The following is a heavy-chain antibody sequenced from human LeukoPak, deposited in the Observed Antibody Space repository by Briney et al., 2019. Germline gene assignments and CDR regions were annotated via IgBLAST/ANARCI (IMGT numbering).Heavy chain of an antibody. CDR2: IRSDGNTK. Sequence: GGSLRLSCAASGFTFSTYGMHWVRQTPGKGLEWVTFIRSDGNTKYYADSVKGRFTISRDNSKNTLYLQMNSLRAEDTAVYYCAKENLYDFWSGYSPSYYFDYWGQGTLVTVSS. D-gene: IGHD3-3*01. CDR3: AKENLYDFWSGYSPSYYFDY. CDR1: GFTFSTYG. J-gene: IGHJ4*02. V-gene: IGHV3-30*02.